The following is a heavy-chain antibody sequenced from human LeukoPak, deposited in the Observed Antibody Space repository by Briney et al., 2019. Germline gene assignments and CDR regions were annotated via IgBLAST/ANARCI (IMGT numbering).Heavy chain of an antibody. CDR3: ARHFWPARLEVDY. CDR1: GGSISSSSYY. J-gene: IGHJ4*02. D-gene: IGHD6-6*01. Sequence: SETLSLTCTVSGGSISSSSYYWGWIRQPPGKGLEWIGSIYYSGSTYYNPSLKSRVTISVDTSKNQFSLKLSSVTAADTAVYYYARHFWPARLEVDYWGQGTLVTVSS. V-gene: IGHV4-39*01. CDR2: IYYSGST.